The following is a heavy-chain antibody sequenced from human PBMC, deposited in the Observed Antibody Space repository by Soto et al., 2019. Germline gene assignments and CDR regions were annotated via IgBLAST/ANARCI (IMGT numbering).Heavy chain of an antibody. J-gene: IGHJ4*02. CDR3: ARDSLSSKIFGPFDY. D-gene: IGHD3-3*01. V-gene: IGHV3-7*01. CDR1: GFSFSYYW. CDR2: IKLDGSEK. Sequence: GGSLRLSCAASGFSFSYYWMSWVRQAPGKGLEWVANIKLDGSEKYYVDSVKGRFTISRDNANKSLYLQMNSLRAEDTAVYYCARDSLSSKIFGPFDYWGQGTLVTVSS.